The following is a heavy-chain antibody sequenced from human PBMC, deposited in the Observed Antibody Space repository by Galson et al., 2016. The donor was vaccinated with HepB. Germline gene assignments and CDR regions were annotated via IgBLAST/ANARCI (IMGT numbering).Heavy chain of an antibody. V-gene: IGHV4-39*01. CDR2: VHNSGST. Sequence: ETLSLTCTVSGGSINTNTFYWGWIRQPPGKGQEWIGTVHNSGSTYYNPSLKSRVTIPVDTSKNQFSLKLSSVTAADTAVYYCARRAATYDSSGYYYGADGDYWGQGTLVTVSS. J-gene: IGHJ4*02. CDR1: GGSINTNTFY. CDR3: ARRAATYDSSGYYYGADGDY. D-gene: IGHD3-22*01.